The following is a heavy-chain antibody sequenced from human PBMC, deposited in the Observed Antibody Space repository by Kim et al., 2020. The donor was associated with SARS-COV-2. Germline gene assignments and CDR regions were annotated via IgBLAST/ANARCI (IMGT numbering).Heavy chain of an antibody. CDR3: ARVADGSGSYYKRGSYYGMDV. CDR2: IYYSGST. V-gene: IGHV4-59*01. Sequence: SETLSLTCTVSGGSISSYYWSWIRQPPGKGLEWIGYIYYSGSTNYNPSLKSRVTISVDTSKNQFSLKLSSVTAADTAVYYCARVADGSGSYYKRGSYYGMDVWGQGTTVTVSS. J-gene: IGHJ6*02. D-gene: IGHD3-10*01. CDR1: GGSISSYY.